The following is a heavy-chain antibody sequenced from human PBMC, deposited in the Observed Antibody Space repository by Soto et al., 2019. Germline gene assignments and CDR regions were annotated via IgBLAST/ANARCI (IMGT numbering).Heavy chain of an antibody. CDR3: AGGGSSYYYYYGMDV. J-gene: IGHJ6*02. CDR1: GFTFSSYA. CDR2: ISGSGGST. Sequence: GGSLRLSCAASGFTFSSYAMSWVRQAPGKGLEWVSAISGSGGSTYYADSVKGRFTISRDNSKNTLYLQMNSRRAEDTAVYYCAGGGSSYYYYYGMDVWGQGTTVTVSS. V-gene: IGHV3-23*01. D-gene: IGHD2-15*01.